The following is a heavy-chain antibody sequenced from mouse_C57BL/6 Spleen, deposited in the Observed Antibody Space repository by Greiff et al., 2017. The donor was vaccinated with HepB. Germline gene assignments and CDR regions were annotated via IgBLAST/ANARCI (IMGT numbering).Heavy chain of an antibody. CDR3: ARNDYDYVGFAY. J-gene: IGHJ3*01. CDR2: ISSGSSTI. CDR1: GFTFSDYG. Sequence: EVMLVESGGCLVKPGGSLKLSCAASGFTFSDYGMHWVRQAPEKGLEWVAYISSGSSTIDYADTVKGRFTISRDNAKNTLFLQMTSLRSEDTAIYYCARNDYDYVGFAYWGQGTLVTVSA. V-gene: IGHV5-17*01. D-gene: IGHD2-4*01.